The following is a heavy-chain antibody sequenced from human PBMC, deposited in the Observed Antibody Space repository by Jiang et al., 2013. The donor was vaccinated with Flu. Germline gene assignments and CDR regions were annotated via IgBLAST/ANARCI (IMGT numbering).Heavy chain of an antibody. CDR1: GYTFSSYY. V-gene: IGHV1-46*03. D-gene: IGHD6-6*01. CDR2: INPDGGRT. J-gene: IGHJ6*02. CDR3: ARPLFSSSWSLYGLQV. Sequence: SGAEVRKPGASLKISCKASGYTFSSYYIHWVRQAPGHGLEWMGSINPDGGRTTHAQRFQGRVTMTRDSSTSTVYMEVSSLRSEDTAVYYCARPLFSSSWSLYGLQVWGQGTTVTVSS.